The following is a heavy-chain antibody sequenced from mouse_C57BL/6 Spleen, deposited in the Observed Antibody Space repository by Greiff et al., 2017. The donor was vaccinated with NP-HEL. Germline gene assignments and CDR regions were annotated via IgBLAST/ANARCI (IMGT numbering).Heavy chain of an antibody. Sequence: QVQLKQSGAELVKPGASVKISCKASGYAFSSYWMNWVKQRPGKGLEWIGQIYPGDGDTNYNGKFKGKATLTADKSSSTAYMQLSSLTSEDSAVYFCARYPLHYGPMDYWGQGTSVTVSS. CDR3: ARYPLHYGPMDY. J-gene: IGHJ4*01. CDR2: IYPGDGDT. CDR1: GYAFSSYW. V-gene: IGHV1-80*01. D-gene: IGHD1-1*02.